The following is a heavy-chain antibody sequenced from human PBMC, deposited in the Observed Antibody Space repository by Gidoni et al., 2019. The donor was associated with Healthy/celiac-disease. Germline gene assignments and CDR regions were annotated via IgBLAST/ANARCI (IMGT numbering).Heavy chain of an antibody. CDR1: GFSLSTSGVG. CDR3: AHRQGVQLRDSSGYYFPTDYYYGMDV. J-gene: IGHJ6*02. V-gene: IGHV2-5*01. Sequence: QITLKESGPTLVKPTQTLTLTCTFSGFSLSTSGVGVGWIRQPPGKALEWLALIYWNDDKRYSPSLKSRLTITKDTSKNQVVLTMTNMDPVDTATYYCAHRQGVQLRDSSGYYFPTDYYYGMDVWGQGTTVTVSS. CDR2: IYWNDDK. D-gene: IGHD3-22*01.